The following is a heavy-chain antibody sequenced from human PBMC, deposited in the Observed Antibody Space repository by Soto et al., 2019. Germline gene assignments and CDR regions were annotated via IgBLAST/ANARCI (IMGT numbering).Heavy chain of an antibody. D-gene: IGHD3-3*01. Sequence: PSETLSLTCTVSGGSVSIGDYYWSWIRQPPGKGLEWIGYIYYSGSTYYNPSLKSRVTISVDTSKNQFSLKLSSVTAADTAVYYCARSTVYDFWSGYYPNEDYYYYYMDVWGKGTTVTVSS. CDR1: GGSVSIGDYY. V-gene: IGHV4-30-4*01. J-gene: IGHJ6*03. CDR3: ARSTVYDFWSGYYPNEDYYYYYMDV. CDR2: IYYSGST.